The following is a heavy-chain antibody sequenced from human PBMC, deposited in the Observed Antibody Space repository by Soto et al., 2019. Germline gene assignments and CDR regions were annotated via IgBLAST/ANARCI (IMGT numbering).Heavy chain of an antibody. V-gene: IGHV3-23*04. D-gene: IGHD4-17*01. CDR3: VKDDGGYPSTAPH. J-gene: IGHJ4*02. CDR1: GITISNYP. CDR2: ISGSGDTT. Sequence: EVRLVESGGGLVQPGGSLSLSCAASGITISNYPMSWVRQAPGKGLDWVSGISGSGDTTYYADSAKGRFTISKDISKNSLFLQLDSLRVEDSALYFCVKDDGGYPSTAPHWGQGTLVTVSP.